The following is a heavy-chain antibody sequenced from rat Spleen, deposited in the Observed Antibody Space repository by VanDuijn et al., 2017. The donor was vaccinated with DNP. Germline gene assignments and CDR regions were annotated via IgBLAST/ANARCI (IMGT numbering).Heavy chain of an antibody. V-gene: IGHV5-31*01. J-gene: IGHJ2*01. CDR1: GFTFNNYW. Sequence: EVKLVESGGGLVQPGRSLKLSCVVSGFTFNNYWMTWIRQAPGKGLEWVASISNTGESTYYSDSVKGRFSLSRDNARSTLYLQMDSLRSEDTATYYCTTGYGGYSYWGQGVMVTVSS. CDR3: TTGYGGYSY. D-gene: IGHD1-11*01. CDR2: ISNTGEST.